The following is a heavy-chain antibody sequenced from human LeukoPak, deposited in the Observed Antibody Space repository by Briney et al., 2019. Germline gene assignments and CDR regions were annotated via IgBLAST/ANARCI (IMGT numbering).Heavy chain of an antibody. CDR2: ISYDGSNK. CDR3: AKETFSEGYYYWFDP. J-gene: IGHJ5*02. Sequence: PVRSLRLSCAASGFTFSSYGMHWVRQAPGKGLEWVAVISYDGSNKYYADSVKGRFTISRDNSKNTLYLQMNSLRAEDTAVYYCAKETFSEGYYYWFDPWGQGTLVTVSS. V-gene: IGHV3-30*18. D-gene: IGHD3-22*01. CDR1: GFTFSSYG.